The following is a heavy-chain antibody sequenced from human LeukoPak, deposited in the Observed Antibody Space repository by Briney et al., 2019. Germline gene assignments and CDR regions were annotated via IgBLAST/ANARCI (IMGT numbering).Heavy chain of an antibody. CDR1: GFTFTSYW. CDR3: ATDLG. D-gene: IGHD4-17*01. CDR2: VEHDGSRT. Sequence: RGSLRLSCAASGFTFTSYWMHWVRQPPGKGLVWVSRVEHDGSRTAYADSVTGRFTISRDNARNMVYLQMNSLRAEDTAAYYCATDLGWGQGTLVTVSS. J-gene: IGHJ4*02. V-gene: IGHV3-74*01.